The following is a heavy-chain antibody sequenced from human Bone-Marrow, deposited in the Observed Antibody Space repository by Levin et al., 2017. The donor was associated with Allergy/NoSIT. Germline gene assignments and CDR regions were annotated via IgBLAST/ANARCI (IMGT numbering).Heavy chain of an antibody. J-gene: IGHJ4*02. CDR2: ISWNSGSI. CDR1: GFTFDDYA. D-gene: IGHD6-19*01. V-gene: IGHV3-9*01. Sequence: GGSLRLSCAASGFTFDDYAMHWVRQAPGKGLEWVSGISWNSGSIGYADSVKGRFTISRDNAKNSLYLQMNSLRAEDTALYYCAKDRTGPYSSGGYRGGGFDYWGQGTLVTVSS. CDR3: AKDRTGPYSSGGYRGGGFDY.